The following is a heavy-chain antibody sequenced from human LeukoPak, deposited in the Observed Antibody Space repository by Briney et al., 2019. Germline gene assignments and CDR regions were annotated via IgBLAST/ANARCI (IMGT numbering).Heavy chain of an antibody. Sequence: PGGSLRLACAASGFTFSTSAMSWVRQAPGKGLEWVSGISGSGGSTYYADSLKGRLTISRDNSKNTLYLQMNSLRAEDTAVYYCAKDLGYLYYYDYWGQGTLVTVSP. D-gene: IGHD2-15*01. CDR1: GFTFSTSA. CDR3: AKDLGYLYYYDY. J-gene: IGHJ4*02. CDR2: ISGSGGST. V-gene: IGHV3-23*01.